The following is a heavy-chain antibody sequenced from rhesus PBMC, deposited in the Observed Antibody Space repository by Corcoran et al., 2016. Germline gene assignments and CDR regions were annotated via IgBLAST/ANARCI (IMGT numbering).Heavy chain of an antibody. CDR3: ARDGGWSLNY. Sequence: EVQLVESGGGLVQPGGSLRLSCAASGFTFSSYGMPWARQAPGKGLKWVSGINAGGGSTWSTDSVKGRFTISRENAKNTLYLQMDSLRAEDTAVYYCARDGGWSLNYWGQGVLVTVSS. CDR2: INAGGGST. V-gene: IGHV3-22*01. CDR1: GFTFSSYG. J-gene: IGHJ4*01. D-gene: IGHD2-21*01.